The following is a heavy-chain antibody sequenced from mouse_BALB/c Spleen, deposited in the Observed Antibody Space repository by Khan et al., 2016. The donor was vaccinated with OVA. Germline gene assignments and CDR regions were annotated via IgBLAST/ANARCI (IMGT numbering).Heavy chain of an antibody. Sequence: EVELVESGGGLVQPGGSLKLSCAASGFTFSSYGMSWVRQTPDKRLELVATIYSNGGSTYYPDSVKGRSTISRDNAKNTLYLQISSLKSEDAGKYYCGRDGGGTDSWFAYWGQGTLVTVSA. CDR3: GRDGGGTDSWFAY. CDR1: GFTFSSYG. D-gene: IGHD1-1*01. V-gene: IGHV5-6-3*01. J-gene: IGHJ3*01. CDR2: IYSNGGST.